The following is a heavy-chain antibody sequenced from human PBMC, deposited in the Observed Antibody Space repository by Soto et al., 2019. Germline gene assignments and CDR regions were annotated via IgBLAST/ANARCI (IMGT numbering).Heavy chain of an antibody. CDR1: GYTFTSYA. CDR3: ATETTVSINYYYGMDV. J-gene: IGHJ6*02. Sequence: QVQLVQSGAEEKKPGASVKVSCKASGYTFTSYAMHWVRQAPGQRLEWMGWINAGNGNTKYSQKFQARVTITXXTXASXAYMELSSLRSEDTAVYYCATETTVSINYYYGMDVWGQGTTVTVSS. CDR2: INAGNGNT. V-gene: IGHV1-3*05. D-gene: IGHD4-17*01.